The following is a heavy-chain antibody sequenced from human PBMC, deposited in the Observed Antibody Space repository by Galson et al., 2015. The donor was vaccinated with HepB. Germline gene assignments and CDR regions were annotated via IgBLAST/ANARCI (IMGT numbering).Heavy chain of an antibody. V-gene: IGHV3-74*01. CDR3: AKALRAYCGGDCYLDNWFAP. CDR2: INSDGSST. Sequence: SLRLSCAASGFTFSSYWMHWVRQAPGKGLVWVSRINSDGSSTSYADSVKGRFTISRDNAKNTLYLQMNSLRAEDTAVYYCAKALRAYCGGDCYLDNWFAPWGQGTLVTVSS. D-gene: IGHD2-21*02. CDR1: GFTFSSYW. J-gene: IGHJ5*02.